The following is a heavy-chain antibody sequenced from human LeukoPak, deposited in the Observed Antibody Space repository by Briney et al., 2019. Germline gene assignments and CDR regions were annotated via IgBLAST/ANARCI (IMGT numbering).Heavy chain of an antibody. D-gene: IGHD4-17*01. CDR2: IYYSGST. V-gene: IGHV4-59*01. Sequence: SETLSLTCAVYGGSFSGYYWSWIRQPPGKGLEWIGYIYYSGSTNYNPSLKSRVTISVDTSKNQFSLKLSSVTAADTAVYYCARVATVEFDPWGQGTLVTVSS. J-gene: IGHJ5*02. CDR3: ARVATVEFDP. CDR1: GGSFSGYY.